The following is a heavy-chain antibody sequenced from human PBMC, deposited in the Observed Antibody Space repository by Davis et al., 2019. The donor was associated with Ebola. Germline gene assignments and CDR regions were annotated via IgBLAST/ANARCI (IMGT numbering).Heavy chain of an antibody. CDR2: IKSDGSST. CDR1: GFTFSSYW. V-gene: IGHV3-74*01. J-gene: IGHJ4*02. Sequence: HTGGSLRLSCAASGFTFSSYWMHWVRQAPGKGLVWVSRIKSDGSSTSYADSVKGRFTISRDNAKNSLYLQMNNLRAEDTAVYYCARGLDYGPHFDYWGQGTLVTVSS. D-gene: IGHD4-17*01. CDR3: ARGLDYGPHFDY.